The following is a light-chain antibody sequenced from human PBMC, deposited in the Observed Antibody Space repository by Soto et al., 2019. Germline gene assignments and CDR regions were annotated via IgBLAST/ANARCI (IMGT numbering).Light chain of an antibody. CDR2: EVS. CDR1: SSDVGGYNY. V-gene: IGLV2-14*01. Sequence: QSVLTQPASVSGSPGQSITISCTGTSSDVGGYNYVSWYQQHPGKAPKLMIYEVSNRPSGVSNRFSGSKSGNTASLTISGLQAEDEADYYCSSYTSSSTLGYVFGTVTKLTVL. J-gene: IGLJ1*01. CDR3: SSYTSSSTLGYV.